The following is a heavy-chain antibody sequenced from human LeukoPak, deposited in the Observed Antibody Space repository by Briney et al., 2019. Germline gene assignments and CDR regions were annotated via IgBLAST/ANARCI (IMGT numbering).Heavy chain of an antibody. D-gene: IGHD1-26*01. CDR1: GYSISSGYY. CDR2: LYHSGRI. J-gene: IGHJ5*02. CDR3: AREVRSAWASFDP. Sequence: SETLSLTCTVSGYSISSGYYWAWIRQPPGKGLECIGSLYHSGRIDYNPALKSRVTISVDTSKNQFSLKLTSVTAADTAIYYCAREVRSAWASFDPWGQRTLVTVSS. V-gene: IGHV4-38-2*02.